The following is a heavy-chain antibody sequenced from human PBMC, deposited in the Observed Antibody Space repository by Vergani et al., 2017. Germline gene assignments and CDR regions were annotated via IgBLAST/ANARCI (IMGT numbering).Heavy chain of an antibody. CDR2: INHSGST. CDR1: GGSFSGYY. D-gene: IGHD1-26*01. J-gene: IGHJ4*02. Sequence: QVQLQQWGAGLLKPSETLSLTCAVYGGSFSGYYWSWIRQPPGKGLGWIGEINHSGSTNYNPSLKSRVTISVDTSKNQCSMKLRPVTAADTAVYYCARGRVGVMERYWGQGTLVTVSS. CDR3: ARGRVGVMERY. V-gene: IGHV4-34*01.